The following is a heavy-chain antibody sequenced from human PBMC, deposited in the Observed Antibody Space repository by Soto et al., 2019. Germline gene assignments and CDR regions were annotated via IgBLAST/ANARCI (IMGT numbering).Heavy chain of an antibody. V-gene: IGHV3-15*01. CDR3: AYTGFHTLWFDP. CDR2: IISRRGGGTA. Sequence: GESKSLSCLVSGLTFNAAWMSWVRQAPGKGLEWVGRIISRRGGGTADYAAPVKDRFVISRDDSRNTVYLQLNSLKTEDTGVYYCAYTGFHTLWFDPWGQGSLVTVSP. CDR1: GLTFNAAW. J-gene: IGHJ5*02.